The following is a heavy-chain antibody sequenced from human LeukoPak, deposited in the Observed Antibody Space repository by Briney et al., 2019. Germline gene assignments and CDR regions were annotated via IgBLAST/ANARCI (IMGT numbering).Heavy chain of an antibody. J-gene: IGHJ4*02. Sequence: GGSLRLSCAASGFTFSSYAMSWVRQAPGKGLEWVSGISGSGGSTYYADSVKGRFTISRDNSKNTVYLQMNSLKTEDTAVYYCAKTPKIPGVSYFDYWGQGTLVTVSS. D-gene: IGHD3-10*01. V-gene: IGHV3-23*01. CDR1: GFTFSSYA. CDR2: ISGSGGST. CDR3: AKTPKIPGVSYFDY.